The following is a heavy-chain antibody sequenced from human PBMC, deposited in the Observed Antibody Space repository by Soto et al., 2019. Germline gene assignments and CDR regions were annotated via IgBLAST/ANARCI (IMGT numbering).Heavy chain of an antibody. J-gene: IGHJ6*04. CDR1: GYAFNSYA. CDR2: INAGNGNT. V-gene: IGHV1-3*01. Sequence: GASVELSCKASGYAFNSYARHWARQAPKQRLEWMGWINAGNGNTKYSQKFQGRVTITRDTSASTAYMELSSLRFEDTVVYYFARDKDIAVADYYYGMDVWGKGPTIT. D-gene: IGHD6-19*01. CDR3: ARDKDIAVADYYYGMDV.